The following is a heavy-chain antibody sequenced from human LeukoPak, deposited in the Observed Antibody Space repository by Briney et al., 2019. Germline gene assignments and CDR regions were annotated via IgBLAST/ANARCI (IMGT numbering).Heavy chain of an antibody. J-gene: IGHJ4*02. Sequence: PGGSLRLSCAASGFTFSNAWMSWVRQAPGKGLEWVSGISGSGGSTYYADSVKGRFTISRDNSKNTLYLQMNSLRAEDTAVYYCAKARGTVVPPFDYWGQGTLVTVSS. D-gene: IGHD3-22*01. CDR2: ISGSGGST. V-gene: IGHV3-23*01. CDR1: GFTFSNAW. CDR3: AKARGTVVPPFDY.